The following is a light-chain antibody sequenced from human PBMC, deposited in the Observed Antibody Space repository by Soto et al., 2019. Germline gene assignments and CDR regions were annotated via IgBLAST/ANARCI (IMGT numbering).Light chain of an antibody. CDR2: GVS. CDR3: QQYDSLPYT. CDR1: QSVNTNY. Sequence: EIVLTQSPGTLSLSPGERVTLSCRASQSVNTNYSAWHQQKPGQAPRLLIYGVSFRTTGIPDRFSGSGSGTDFTLTISRLEPEDFAVYYCQQYDSLPYTFGQGTKLEIK. J-gene: IGKJ2*01. V-gene: IGKV3-20*01.